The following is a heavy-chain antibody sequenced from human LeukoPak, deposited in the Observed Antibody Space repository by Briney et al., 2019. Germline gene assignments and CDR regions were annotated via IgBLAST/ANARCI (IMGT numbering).Heavy chain of an antibody. Sequence: SETLSLTCTVSGGSISSSRSYWGWIRQPPWKGLEWIGSIYYSGSTYYNPSLKSRVTISVDTSKNQLSLKLSSETAADTAVYYCALGRTSLLRSYYYYTDGWGKGTTVTVSS. V-gene: IGHV4-39*01. J-gene: IGHJ6*03. CDR1: GGSISSSRSY. CDR3: ALGRTSLLRSYYYYTDG. D-gene: IGHD2-2*01. CDR2: IYYSGST.